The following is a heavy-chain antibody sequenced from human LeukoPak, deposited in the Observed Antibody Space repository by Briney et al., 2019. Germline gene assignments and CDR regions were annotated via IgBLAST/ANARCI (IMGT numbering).Heavy chain of an antibody. D-gene: IGHD2-2*01. CDR1: GCTFTGYY. Sequence: GSVKVSCKASGCTFTGYYMHWVRQAPGQGLEWMGRINPNSGGTNYAQKFQGRVTMTRDTSISTAYMELSRLRSDDTAVYYCAREKVRQSGMDVWGQGTTVTVSS. CDR2: INPNSGGT. V-gene: IGHV1-2*06. CDR3: AREKVRQSGMDV. J-gene: IGHJ6*02.